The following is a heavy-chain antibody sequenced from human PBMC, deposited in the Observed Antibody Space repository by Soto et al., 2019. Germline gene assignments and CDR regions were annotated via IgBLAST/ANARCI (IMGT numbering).Heavy chain of an antibody. J-gene: IGHJ4*02. V-gene: IGHV1-3*01. Sequence: ASVKVSCKASGYTSTNYGMHWVRQAPGQRLEWMGWINAGSGNTKYSQKFQGRITITRDTSASTVYMELSSLRSEDTAVYYCAKDPILPPYATGRDYWGQGTLLTVSS. CDR1: GYTSTNYG. CDR2: INAGSGNT. CDR3: AKDPILPPYATGRDY. D-gene: IGHD2-8*01.